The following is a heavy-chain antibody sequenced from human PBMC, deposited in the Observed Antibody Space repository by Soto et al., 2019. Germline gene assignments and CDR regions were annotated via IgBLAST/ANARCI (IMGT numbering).Heavy chain of an antibody. Sequence: LRLSFAASGFTFSIYAMHWVRQAPGKGLEWVAVISYDGSNKYYADSVKGRFTISRDNSKNTLYLQMNSLRAEDTAVYYCARGTVGALYYYYGMDVWGQGTTVTVSS. CDR3: ARGTVGALYYYYGMDV. J-gene: IGHJ6*02. V-gene: IGHV3-30-3*01. CDR2: ISYDGSNK. CDR1: GFTFSIYA. D-gene: IGHD1-26*01.